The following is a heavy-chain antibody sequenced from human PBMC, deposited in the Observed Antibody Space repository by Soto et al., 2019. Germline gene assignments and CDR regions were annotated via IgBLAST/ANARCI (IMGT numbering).Heavy chain of an antibody. V-gene: IGHV1-18*01. CDR1: GYTFTSYG. CDR3: ARDNPGHFGELFSAPDY. J-gene: IGHJ4*02. Sequence: QVQLVQSGAEVKKPGASVKVSCKASGYTFTSYGISWVRQAPGQGLEWMGWISAYNGNTNYAQKLQGRVTMTTDTATSTAYMELRSLRSDDTAVYYCARDNPGHFGELFSAPDYWGQGTLVTVSS. CDR2: ISAYNGNT. D-gene: IGHD3-10*01.